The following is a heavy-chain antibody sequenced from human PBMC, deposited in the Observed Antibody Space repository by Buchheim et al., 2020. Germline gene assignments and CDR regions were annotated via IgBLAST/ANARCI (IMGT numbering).Heavy chain of an antibody. J-gene: IGHJ6*03. Sequence: QEQLVESGGGVVQPGRSLRLSCAASGFSFGSYGMHWVRQAPGKGLEWVAVISYDGSKNYYVDSVKGRFTISRDNSRNTLYLEMNSLGAEDTAVYYCAKAPPYSSGWESVYYYMDVWGKGTT. CDR2: ISYDGSKN. CDR1: GFSFGSYG. CDR3: AKAPPYSSGWESVYYYMDV. V-gene: IGHV3-30*18. D-gene: IGHD6-19*01.